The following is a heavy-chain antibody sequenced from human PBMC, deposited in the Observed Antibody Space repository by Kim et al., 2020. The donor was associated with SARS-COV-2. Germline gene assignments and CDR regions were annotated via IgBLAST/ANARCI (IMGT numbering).Heavy chain of an antibody. CDR3: ARGLHSLSSWFVNYYHTLDV. Sequence: ASVKVSCKASGYTFTNYAMNWVRQAPGQGLEWMGWINTNTGDPTYAQGFTGRFVFSLDTSVSTAYLQISSLKAEDTAVYYCARGLHSLSSWFVNYYHTLDVWGQGTTVTVSS. D-gene: IGHD6-13*01. J-gene: IGHJ6*02. V-gene: IGHV7-4-1*02. CDR2: INTNTGDP. CDR1: GYTFTNYA.